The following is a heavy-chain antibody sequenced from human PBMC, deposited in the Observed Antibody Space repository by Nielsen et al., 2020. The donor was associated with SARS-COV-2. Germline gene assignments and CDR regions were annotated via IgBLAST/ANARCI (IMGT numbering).Heavy chain of an antibody. J-gene: IGHJ4*02. CDR1: GFTFDDYA. Sequence: SLKISCAASGFTFDDYAMHWVRQAPGKGLEWVSGISWNSGSIGYADSVKGRFTISRDNAKNSLYLQMNSLRAEDTALYYCAQGDYYDSSGYSYWGQRTLVTVSS. CDR3: AQGDYYDSSGYSY. D-gene: IGHD3-22*01. V-gene: IGHV3-9*01. CDR2: ISWNSGSI.